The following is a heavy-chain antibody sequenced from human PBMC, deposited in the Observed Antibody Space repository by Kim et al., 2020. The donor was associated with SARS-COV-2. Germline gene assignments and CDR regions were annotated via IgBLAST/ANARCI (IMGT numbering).Heavy chain of an antibody. V-gene: IGHV1-8*01. Sequence: YAQKFQGRVTMTRNTSISTAYMELSSLRSEDTAVYYCAIPYSSSSGVGDYWGQGTLVTVSS. CDR3: AIPYSSSSGVGDY. D-gene: IGHD6-6*01. J-gene: IGHJ4*02.